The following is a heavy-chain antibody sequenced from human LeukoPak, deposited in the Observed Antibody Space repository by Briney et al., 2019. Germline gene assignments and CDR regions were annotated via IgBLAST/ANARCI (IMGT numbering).Heavy chain of an antibody. CDR2: INHSGST. V-gene: IGHV4-34*01. D-gene: IGHD3-10*01. CDR1: GGSFSGYY. CDR3: ARGVRVPKNWFDP. J-gene: IGHJ5*02. Sequence: SETLSLTCAVYGGSFSGYYWSWIRQPPGKGLEWIGEINHSGSTNYNPSLKSRVTISVDTSKNQFSPKLSSVTAADTAVYYCARGVRVPKNWFDPWGQGTLVTVSS.